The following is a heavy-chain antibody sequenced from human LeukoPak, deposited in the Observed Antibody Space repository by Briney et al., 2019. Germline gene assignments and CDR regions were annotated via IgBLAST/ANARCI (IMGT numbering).Heavy chain of an antibody. Sequence: GGSLRLSCAASGFTVSGNSMNWVRQAPGKGLEWVSYISSTSRTIYYADSVRGRFTISRDNAKKSLYLQMNSLRAEDTAVYYCARGAQTVAAADNWFDPWGQGTLVTVSS. D-gene: IGHD6-13*01. V-gene: IGHV3-48*04. CDR3: ARGAQTVAAADNWFDP. J-gene: IGHJ5*02. CDR2: ISSTSRTI. CDR1: GFTVSGNS.